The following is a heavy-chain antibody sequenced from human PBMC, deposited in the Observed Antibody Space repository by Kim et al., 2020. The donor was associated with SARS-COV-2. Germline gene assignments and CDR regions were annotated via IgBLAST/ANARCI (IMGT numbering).Heavy chain of an antibody. CDR3: TGDRAPRGYNWFDP. J-gene: IGHJ5*02. CDR2: IEPDATEK. D-gene: IGHD3-22*01. V-gene: IGHV3-7*01. Sequence: GGSLRLSCVASGFNFGDFWMTWVRRAPGKGLEWVAIIEPDATEKYYLDSVRGRSIISRDNAENVLYLQMNNLRAEDTAVYHCTGDRAPRGYNWFDPWGQG. CDR1: GFNFGDFW.